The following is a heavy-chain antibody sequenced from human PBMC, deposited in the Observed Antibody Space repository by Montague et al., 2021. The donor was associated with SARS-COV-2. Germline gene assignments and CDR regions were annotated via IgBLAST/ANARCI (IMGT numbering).Heavy chain of an antibody. CDR1: SAATVSRNYG. CDR2: IDYSWYT. CDR3: VSPSMILVL. V-gene: IGHV4-39*01. Sequence: SETLSLTCSVSSAATVSRNYGADWKSQRLNSSLRCISSIDYSWYTYYNPSLKSRVTTSLDTSKNQFYLRLNSVTAADTAVYYCVSPSMILVLWGQGTLVTVSS. D-gene: IGHD3-22*01. J-gene: IGHJ4*02.